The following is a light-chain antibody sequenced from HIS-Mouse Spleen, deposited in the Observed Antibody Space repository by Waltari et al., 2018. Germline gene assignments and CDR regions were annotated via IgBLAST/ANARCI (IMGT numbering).Light chain of an antibody. CDR1: SGSVPTSYY. Sequence: QTVVTQEPSFSVSPGGTVTLTCGLRSGSVPTSYYPLWYQHTPGQAPRTLIYSTNTRSSGVPDRFSGSILGNKAALTITGAQADDESDYYCVLYMGSGISVFGGGTKLTVL. J-gene: IGLJ3*02. CDR3: VLYMGSGISV. V-gene: IGLV8-61*01. CDR2: STN.